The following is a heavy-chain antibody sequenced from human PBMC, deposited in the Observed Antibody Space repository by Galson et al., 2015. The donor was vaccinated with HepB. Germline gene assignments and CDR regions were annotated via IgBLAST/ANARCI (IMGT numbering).Heavy chain of an antibody. V-gene: IGHV3-21*01. CDR1: GFTFSRYS. CDR3: ASMLFGVVTRVDY. J-gene: IGHJ4*02. CDR2: MNSGGSDI. Sequence: SLRLSCAASGFTFSRYSMNWVRQAPGKGLEWVSSMNSGGSDIYYADSVKGRFTISRDNAKNSLYLQMNTLRAEDTAVYYCASMLFGVVTRVDYWGQGTLVTVSS. D-gene: IGHD3-3*01.